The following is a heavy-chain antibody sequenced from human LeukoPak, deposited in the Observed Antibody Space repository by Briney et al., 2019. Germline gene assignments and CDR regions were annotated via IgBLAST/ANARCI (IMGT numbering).Heavy chain of an antibody. D-gene: IGHD3-16*01. Sequence: GSLRLSCIVSGFTFSTTWMSWVRQAPGKGPEWVAIINQDGSEKIYVDSLKGRFTISRDNAKDSLYLQMHSLRVEDTAVYYCARATRLPDYWGQGTLVLVSS. CDR1: GFTFSTTW. V-gene: IGHV3-7*01. CDR2: INQDGSEK. J-gene: IGHJ4*02. CDR3: ARATRLPDY.